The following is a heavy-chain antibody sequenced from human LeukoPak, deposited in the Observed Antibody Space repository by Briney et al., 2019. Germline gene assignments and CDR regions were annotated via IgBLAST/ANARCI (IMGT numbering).Heavy chain of an antibody. CDR3: AKGGAYYDSYLIDY. D-gene: IGHD3-22*01. CDR1: GFTFSSYC. V-gene: IGHV3-30*02. CDR2: IRYDGSNK. J-gene: IGHJ4*02. Sequence: GGSLRLSCAASGFTFSSYCMHWVRQAPGKGLEWVAFIRYDGSNKYYADSVKGRFTISRDNSKNTLYLQMNSLRTEDAAVYYCAKGGAYYDSYLIDYWGQGTLVTVSS.